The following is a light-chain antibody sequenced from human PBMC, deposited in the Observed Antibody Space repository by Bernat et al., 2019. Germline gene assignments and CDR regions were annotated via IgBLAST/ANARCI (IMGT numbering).Light chain of an antibody. CDR1: SSNIGSNT. CDR3: QSYDSSLGGLV. V-gene: IGLV1-40*01. Sequence: QSVLTQPPSASGTPGQRVTISCSGSSSNIGSNTVNWYQQLPGTAPKLLIHGNSNRPSGVPDRFSGSKSGTSASLAITGLRAEDEGDYYCQSYDSSLGGLVFGGGTKLTVL. CDR2: GNS. J-gene: IGLJ3*02.